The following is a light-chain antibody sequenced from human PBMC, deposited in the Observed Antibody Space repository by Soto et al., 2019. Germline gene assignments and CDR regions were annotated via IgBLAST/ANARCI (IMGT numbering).Light chain of an antibody. J-gene: IGKJ2*01. Sequence: EIVMTQSPATLSVSPGERASLSCRASQSVGSNLAWYQQTAGQAPRLLIYGASTRATGSQARFSGSGSGTEFPLTISSLQSEDVAVYSCQQYTTWPYTFGQGTKLEIK. CDR2: GAS. V-gene: IGKV3-15*01. CDR3: QQYTTWPYT. CDR1: QSVGSN.